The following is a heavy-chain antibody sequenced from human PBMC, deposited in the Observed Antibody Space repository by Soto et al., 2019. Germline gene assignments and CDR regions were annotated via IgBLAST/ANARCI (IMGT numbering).Heavy chain of an antibody. CDR1: GFTFSNCE. J-gene: IGHJ4*02. CDR3: AKELTIFGIDY. V-gene: IGHV3-48*03. D-gene: IGHD3-3*01. Sequence: GGSLRLSCAASGFTFSNCEMNWVRQAPGKGLEWVSYISSSGSTKDYADSVKGRFTISRDNAKNSLYLEMNSLRAEDTAVYYCAKELTIFGIDYWGQGTLVTVSS. CDR2: ISSSGSTK.